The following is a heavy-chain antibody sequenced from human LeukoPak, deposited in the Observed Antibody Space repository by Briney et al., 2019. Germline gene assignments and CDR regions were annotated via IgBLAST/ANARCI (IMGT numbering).Heavy chain of an antibody. D-gene: IGHD6-19*01. V-gene: IGHV3-74*01. Sequence: GGSLRLSCAASGFTFSSYWMHWVRQAPGKGLVWVSRINSDGSSTSYADSVKGRFTISRDNAKNTLYLQMNSLRAEDTAVYYCARVPYSSGWYDQGYYFDYWGQRTLVTVSS. CDR1: GFTFSSYW. J-gene: IGHJ4*02. CDR2: INSDGSST. CDR3: ARVPYSSGWYDQGYYFDY.